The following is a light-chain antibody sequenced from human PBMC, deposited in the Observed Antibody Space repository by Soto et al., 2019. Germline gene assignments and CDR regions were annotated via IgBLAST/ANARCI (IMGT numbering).Light chain of an antibody. CDR2: DAS. Sequence: EIVLTQSPATLSLAPGERATLSCRASQSVSSYLAWYQQKPGQAPRLLIYDASNRATGIPARFSGSGSGTDSTLTISRLETEDLAVYYCQQSNNWPWTFGQGTRREIK. CDR1: QSVSSY. CDR3: QQSNNWPWT. V-gene: IGKV3-11*01. J-gene: IGKJ5*01.